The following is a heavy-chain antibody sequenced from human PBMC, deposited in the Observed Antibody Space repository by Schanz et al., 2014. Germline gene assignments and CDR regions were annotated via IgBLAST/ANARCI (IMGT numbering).Heavy chain of an antibody. CDR1: GFTFSSFS. CDR2: INSISTYI. V-gene: IGHV3-21*01. D-gene: IGHD2-21*02. Sequence: ELQLVESGGGLVQPGGSLRLSCAASGFTFSSFSMHWVRRPPGGGLQWVSSINSISTYIRYADSVRGRFTVSRDNANNSLFLQMDSLGVEDTALYYCVRDGPPCGGDCQNRFGPWGQGTLVTVSS. CDR3: VRDGPPCGGDCQNRFGP. J-gene: IGHJ5*02.